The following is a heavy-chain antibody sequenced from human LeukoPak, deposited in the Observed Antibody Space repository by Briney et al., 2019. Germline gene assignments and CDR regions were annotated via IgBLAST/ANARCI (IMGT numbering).Heavy chain of an antibody. V-gene: IGHV3-23*01. Sequence: GGSLRLSCAASGFTFSSYAMSWVRQAPGKGLEWVSAISGSGGSTYYADSVKGRFTISRDNSKNTLYLQMNSLRAEDTAVYYRAKVVDAWGERLGELSLWGQGTLVTVSS. CDR2: ISGSGGST. J-gene: IGHJ4*02. D-gene: IGHD3-16*02. CDR1: GFTFSSYA. CDR3: AKVVDAWGERLGELSL.